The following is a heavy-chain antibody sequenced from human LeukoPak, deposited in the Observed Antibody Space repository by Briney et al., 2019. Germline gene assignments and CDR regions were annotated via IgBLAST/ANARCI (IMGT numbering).Heavy chain of an antibody. J-gene: IGHJ4*02. V-gene: IGHV3-30*02. CDR2: IRYDGSNK. D-gene: IGHD3-22*01. Sequence: PGGSLRLSCAAPGFTFSSYGMHWVRQAPGKGLEWVAFIRYDGSNKYYGDSVKGRFTISRDNSKNQLYLQLNSLRAEDTAVYYCAKSFLLYYYDSSGYSYFDYWGQGTLVTVSS. CDR1: GFTFSSYG. CDR3: AKSFLLYYYDSSGYSYFDY.